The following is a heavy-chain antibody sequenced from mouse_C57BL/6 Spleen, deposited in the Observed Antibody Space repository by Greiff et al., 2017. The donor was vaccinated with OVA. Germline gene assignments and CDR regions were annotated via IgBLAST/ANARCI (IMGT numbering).Heavy chain of an antibody. CDR2: IRNKANNPAT. D-gene: IGHD2-3*01. J-gene: IGHJ2*01. CDR3: TRSGYFPFDY. Sequence: EVKVEESGGGLVQPGGSMKLSCAASGFTFSDAWMDWVRQSPEKGLEWVAEIRNKANNPATYYAESVKGRFTISRDDSKSSVYLQMNSLRAEDTGIYYCTRSGYFPFDYWGQGTTLTVSS. V-gene: IGHV6-6*01. CDR1: GFTFSDAW.